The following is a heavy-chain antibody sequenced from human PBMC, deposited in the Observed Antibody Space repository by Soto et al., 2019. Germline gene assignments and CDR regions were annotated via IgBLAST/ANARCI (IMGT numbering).Heavy chain of an antibody. V-gene: IGHV1-18*01. CDR1: GYTFTSYG. Sequence: ASVKVSCKASGYTFTSYGISWVRQAPGQGLEWMGWISAYNGNTNYAQKLQGRVTMTTDTSTSTAYMELRSLRSDDTAVYYCARVPGIAAAGQYNWFDPWGQGTLVTVSS. D-gene: IGHD6-13*01. CDR2: ISAYNGNT. CDR3: ARVPGIAAAGQYNWFDP. J-gene: IGHJ5*02.